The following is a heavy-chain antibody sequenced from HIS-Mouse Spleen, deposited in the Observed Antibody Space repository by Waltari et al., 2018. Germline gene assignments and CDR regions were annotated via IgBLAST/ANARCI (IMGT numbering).Heavy chain of an antibody. J-gene: IGHJ4*02. CDR2: IYYSGST. Sequence: QLQLQESGPGLVKPSETLSLTCTVSGGSISSSSYYWGRIRQPPGQGLEWIGSIYYSGSTYYNPSLKSRVTISVDTSKNQFSLKLSSVTAADTAVYYCARHFVSVVVTAIPLYYFDYWGQGTLVTVSS. CDR1: GGSISSSSYY. V-gene: IGHV4-39*01. CDR3: ARHFVSVVVTAIPLYYFDY. D-gene: IGHD2-21*02.